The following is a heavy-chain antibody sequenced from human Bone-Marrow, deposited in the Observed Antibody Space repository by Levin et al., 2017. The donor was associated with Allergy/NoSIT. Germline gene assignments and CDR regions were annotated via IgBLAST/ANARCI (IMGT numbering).Heavy chain of an antibody. D-gene: IGHD3-10*01. Sequence: QAGGSLRLSCSGSGFTFSSYALHWVRQAPGKGLEYLSVITSNGGTTYYADSVKGRFTISRDNSKRTLYLQMSSLRPEDTAVYHCVKDLPSGNYYGSGPYWGQGTLVIVSS. CDR1: GFTFSSYA. J-gene: IGHJ4*02. CDR3: VKDLPSGNYYGSGPY. V-gene: IGHV3-64D*06. CDR2: ITSNGGTT.